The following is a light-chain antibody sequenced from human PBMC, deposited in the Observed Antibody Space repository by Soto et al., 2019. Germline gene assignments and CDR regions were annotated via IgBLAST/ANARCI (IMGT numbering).Light chain of an antibody. CDR2: DAS. J-gene: IGKJ2*01. CDR1: QSVGGN. V-gene: IGKV3-15*01. Sequence: EIVMTQSPATLSVSPGERATLSCRASQSVGGNLAWYQQRPGRAPRLLIYDASTRDNDKPARFSGSGSGTEFTLTLSSLQSDDFELYYCQQYNNWPLYTFGQGTKLEIK. CDR3: QQYNNWPLYT.